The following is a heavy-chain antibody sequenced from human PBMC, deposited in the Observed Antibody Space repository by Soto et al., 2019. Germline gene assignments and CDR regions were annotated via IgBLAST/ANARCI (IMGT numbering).Heavy chain of an antibody. D-gene: IGHD2-2*01. J-gene: IGHJ6*02. CDR2: IIPIPGTA. CDR3: ARSQGSSTSLEIYYYYYYGMDV. Sequence: QVQLVQSGAEVKKPGSSVKVSCKASGGTFSSYAISWVRQAPGQGLEWMGGIIPIPGTANYAQQLQGRVRITADESTSTAYTELSSRRFEVTAVYYCARSQGSSTSLEIYYYYYYGMDVWGQGTTVTVSS. CDR1: GGTFSSYA. V-gene: IGHV1-69*01.